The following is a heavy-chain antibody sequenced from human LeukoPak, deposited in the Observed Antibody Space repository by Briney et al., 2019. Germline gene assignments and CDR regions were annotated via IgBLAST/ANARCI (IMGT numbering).Heavy chain of an antibody. D-gene: IGHD1-7*01. CDR2: INDSGRI. Sequence: SETLSLSCAVYGGSFSNYYWSWIRQSPGKGLEWIGEINDSGRINYNPSLMSRVTISVDTSKNQFSLKLSSVAATDTAVYYCARGWNYGRNYYIDVWGKGATVSVSS. J-gene: IGHJ6*03. V-gene: IGHV4-34*01. CDR1: GGSFSNYY. CDR3: ARGWNYGRNYYIDV.